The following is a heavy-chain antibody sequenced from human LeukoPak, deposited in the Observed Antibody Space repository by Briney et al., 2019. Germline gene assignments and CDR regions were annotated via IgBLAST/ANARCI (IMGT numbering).Heavy chain of an antibody. J-gene: IGHJ6*02. Sequence: GASVKVSCKASGYTFTGYYVHWVRQATGQGLEWMGWMNPNSGNTGYAQKFQGRVTMTRNTSISTAYMELSSLRSEDTAVYYCASLGAHSSSGGGAYYYYGMDVWGQGTTVTVSS. D-gene: IGHD6-19*01. CDR2: MNPNSGNT. CDR3: ASLGAHSSSGGGAYYYYGMDV. V-gene: IGHV1-8*02. CDR1: GYTFTGYY.